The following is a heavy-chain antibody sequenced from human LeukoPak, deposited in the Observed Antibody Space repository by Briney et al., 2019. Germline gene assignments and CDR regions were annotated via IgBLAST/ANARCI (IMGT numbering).Heavy chain of an antibody. Sequence: GGSLRLSCAASGFTFSSYGMHWVRQAPGKGLEWVSFIRYDGSKKYYADSVKGRFTISRDNSKNTLYLQMNSLRAEDTAVYYCARYSGRGYYFDYWGQGTLVTVSS. CDR1: GFTFSSYG. CDR2: IRYDGSKK. CDR3: ARYSGRGYYFDY. V-gene: IGHV3-30*02. D-gene: IGHD1-26*01. J-gene: IGHJ4*02.